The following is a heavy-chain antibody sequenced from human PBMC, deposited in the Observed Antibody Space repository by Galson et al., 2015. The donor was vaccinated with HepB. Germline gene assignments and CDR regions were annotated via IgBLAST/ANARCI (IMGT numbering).Heavy chain of an antibody. Sequence: SLRLSCAVSGVTFSSSAMTWVRQAPGKGLEWVSTIDISGGRTNYADSVKGRFTISRDNSKNTLSLQMNSLRAEDTALYYCVKDYSNYIGAMDVWGQGTTVTVYS. CDR1: GVTFSSSA. CDR3: VKDYSNYIGAMDV. CDR2: IDISGGRT. V-gene: IGHV3-23*01. D-gene: IGHD4-11*01. J-gene: IGHJ6*02.